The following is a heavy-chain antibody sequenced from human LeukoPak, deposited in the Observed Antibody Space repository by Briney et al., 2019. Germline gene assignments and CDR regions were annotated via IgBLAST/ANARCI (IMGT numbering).Heavy chain of an antibody. J-gene: IGHJ6*01. CDR3: ARESYYDILTGYYNYYYYGMDV. Sequence: GASVKVSCKASGGTFSSYAISWVRQAPGQGLEWMGRIIPIRGIANYAQKFQGRVTITADKSTSTAYMELSSLRSEDTAVYYCARESYYDILTGYYNYYYYGMDVWGQGTTVAVSS. V-gene: IGHV1-69*04. D-gene: IGHD3-9*01. CDR1: GGTFSSYA. CDR2: IIPIRGIA.